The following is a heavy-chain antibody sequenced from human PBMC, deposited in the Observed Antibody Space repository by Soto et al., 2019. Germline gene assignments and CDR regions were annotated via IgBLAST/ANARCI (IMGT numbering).Heavy chain of an antibody. Sequence: SETLSLTCTVSGGSISSYYWSWIRQSPGKGLEWIGYIHYSGSTKSNPSLKSRVTISVDTSRNQVSLKLSSVTAADTAVYYCARARKLRYFDWLSKYNWFDPWGQGTLVTVSS. V-gene: IGHV4-59*01. J-gene: IGHJ5*02. CDR2: IHYSGST. D-gene: IGHD3-9*01. CDR1: GGSISSYY. CDR3: ARARKLRYFDWLSKYNWFDP.